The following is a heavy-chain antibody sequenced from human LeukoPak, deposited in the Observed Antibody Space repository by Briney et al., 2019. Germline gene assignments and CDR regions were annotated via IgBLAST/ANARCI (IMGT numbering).Heavy chain of an antibody. D-gene: IGHD3-10*01. CDR2: ISGSGGST. V-gene: IGHV3-23*01. J-gene: IGHJ4*02. Sequence: GGSLRLSCAASGFTFSSYAMSWVRQAPGKGLEWVSAISGSGGSTYYADSVKGRFAISRDNSKNTLYLQMNSLRAEDTAVYYCAKDHRFGELFGFDYWGQGTLVTVSS. CDR3: AKDHRFGELFGFDY. CDR1: GFTFSSYA.